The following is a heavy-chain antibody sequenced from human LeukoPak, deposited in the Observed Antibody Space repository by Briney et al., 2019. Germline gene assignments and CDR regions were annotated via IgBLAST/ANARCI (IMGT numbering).Heavy chain of an antibody. D-gene: IGHD3-9*01. CDR3: AREGYYDILTGPLNWFDP. CDR2: IIPIFGTA. Sequence: ASVKVSCKASGGTFISYAISWVRQAPGQGLEWMGRIIPIFGTANYAQKFQGRVTITTDESTSTAYMELSSLRSEDTAVYYCAREGYYDILTGPLNWFDPWGQGTLVTVSS. J-gene: IGHJ5*02. V-gene: IGHV1-69*05. CDR1: GGTFISYA.